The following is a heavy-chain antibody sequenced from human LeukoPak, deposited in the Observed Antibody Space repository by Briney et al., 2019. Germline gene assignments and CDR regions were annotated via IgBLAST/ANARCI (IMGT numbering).Heavy chain of an antibody. CDR1: GFTFTHYG. J-gene: IGHJ4*02. D-gene: IGHD5-24*01. CDR3: GRDSRWAQPDY. CDR2: LISSGAST. Sequence: GGSLRLSCAASGFTFTHYGMNWVRQAPGEGLEWVSGLISSGASTYYADSVKGQFTVSRDNSKNMVYLRINSLTAEDTAIYYCGRDSRWAQPDYWGQGTLVTVSS. V-gene: IGHV3-23*01.